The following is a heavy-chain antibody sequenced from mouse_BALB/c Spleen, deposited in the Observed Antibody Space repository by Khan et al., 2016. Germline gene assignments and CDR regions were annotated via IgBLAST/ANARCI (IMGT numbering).Heavy chain of an antibody. CDR1: GFDFSRYW. J-gene: IGHJ3*01. D-gene: IGHD1-1*02. CDR3: ARRIYYYGASY. CDR2: INPDSRTI. Sequence: EVKLLESGGGLVQPGGSLKLSCAASGFDFSRYWMSWVRQAPGQGLEWIGEINPDSRTINYTPYLQDKFIISRDNAKNTLYLQMSKVRSEDTALYYCARRIYYYGASYWGQGTLVTVSA. V-gene: IGHV4-1*02.